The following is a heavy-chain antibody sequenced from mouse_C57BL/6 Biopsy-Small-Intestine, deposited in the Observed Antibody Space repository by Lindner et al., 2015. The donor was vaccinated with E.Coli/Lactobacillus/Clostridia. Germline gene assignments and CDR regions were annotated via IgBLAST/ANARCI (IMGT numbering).Heavy chain of an antibody. J-gene: IGHJ4*01. D-gene: IGHD2-2*01. CDR3: ARDNGSGTKNPPHFDY. Sequence: SVKVSCKTSGGTFSSSAFSWVRQAPGQGLEWIGGIIPIFATVDYAQNFQGRLTITADESTSTAYMELSSLRSEDTAVYYCARDNGSGTKNPPHFDYWGQGTLVTVSS. CDR2: IIPIFATV. V-gene: IGHV1-81*01. CDR1: GGTFSSSA.